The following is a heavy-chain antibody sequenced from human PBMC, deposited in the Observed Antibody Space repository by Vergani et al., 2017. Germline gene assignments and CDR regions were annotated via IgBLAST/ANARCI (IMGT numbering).Heavy chain of an antibody. CDR2: ISWNSGSI. CDR1: GFTFDDYA. D-gene: IGHD4-23*01. J-gene: IGHJ6*03. V-gene: IGHV3-9*01. Sequence: EVQLVESGGGLVQPGRSLRLSCAASGFTFDDYAMHWVRQAPGKGLEWVSGISWNSGSIGYADSVKGRFTISRDNAKNSLYLQMNSLRAEDTALYYCAKEDYGGYYYMDVWGKGTTVTVSS. CDR3: AKEDYGGYYYMDV.